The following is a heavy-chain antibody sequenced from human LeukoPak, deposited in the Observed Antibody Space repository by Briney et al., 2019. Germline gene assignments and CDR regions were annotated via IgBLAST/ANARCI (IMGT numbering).Heavy chain of an antibody. CDR3: VTFGDP. V-gene: IGHV4-59*08. Sequence: SETLSRTCTVSGGSISTYSWNWIRQPPGKGLEWIGYIYYSGSTNYNPSLKSRVTISVDTSKNHFSLKLSSVTAADTAVYYCVTFGDPWGQGTLVTVSS. CDR1: GGSISTYS. D-gene: IGHD3-16*01. CDR2: IYYSGST. J-gene: IGHJ5*02.